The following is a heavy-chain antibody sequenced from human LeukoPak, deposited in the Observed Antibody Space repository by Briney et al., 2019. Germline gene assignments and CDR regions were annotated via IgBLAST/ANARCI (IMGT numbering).Heavy chain of an antibody. CDR3: ARLHYDILTGYYHIDY. Sequence: SETLSLTCAVYGGSFSGYYWSWIRQPPGKGLEWIGEINHSGSTNYNPSLKSRVTISVDTSKNQFSLKLSSVTAADTAVYYCARLHYDILTGYYHIDYWGQGTLVTVSS. CDR2: INHSGST. V-gene: IGHV4-34*01. CDR1: GGSFSGYY. D-gene: IGHD3-9*01. J-gene: IGHJ4*02.